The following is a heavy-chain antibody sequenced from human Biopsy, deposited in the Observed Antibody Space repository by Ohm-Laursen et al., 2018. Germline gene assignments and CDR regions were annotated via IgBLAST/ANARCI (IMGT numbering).Heavy chain of an antibody. CDR2: IYYSGSP. CDR3: ARDRSIYTHDSAFDPGSYPNWYFEL. Sequence: SETLSLTCTVSDGSINSYYWNWIRQPPGKRLEWIGNIYYSGSPNYNLSLESRVTMSVDTSKNQFSLNLRSVTAADTAVYFCARDRSIYTHDSAFDPGSYPNWYFELWGRGSLVTVSS. V-gene: IGHV4-59*01. D-gene: IGHD3-22*01. CDR1: DGSINSYY. J-gene: IGHJ2*01.